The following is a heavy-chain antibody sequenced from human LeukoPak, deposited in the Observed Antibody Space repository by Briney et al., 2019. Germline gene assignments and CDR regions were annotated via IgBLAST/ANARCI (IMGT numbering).Heavy chain of an antibody. D-gene: IGHD1-26*01. J-gene: IGHJ6*02. Sequence: GGSLRLSCAASGFTFSSYSMNRVRQAPGKGLEWVSSISSSSSYIYYADSVKGRFTISRDNAKNSLYLQMNSLRAEDTAVYYCARVRYSGSYYGMDVWGQGTTVTVSS. CDR2: ISSSSSYI. CDR1: GFTFSSYS. V-gene: IGHV3-21*01. CDR3: ARVRYSGSYYGMDV.